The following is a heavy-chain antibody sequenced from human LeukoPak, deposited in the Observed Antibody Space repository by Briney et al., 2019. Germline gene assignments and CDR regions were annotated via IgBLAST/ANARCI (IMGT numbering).Heavy chain of an antibody. J-gene: IGHJ3*02. CDR3: AKPEIQLWLSSAFDI. D-gene: IGHD5-18*01. CDR2: ISGSGGST. CDR1: GFTFSSYA. Sequence: GGSLRFSCAASGFTFSSYAMSWVRQAPGKGLEWVSAISGSGGSTYYADSVKGRFTISRDNSKNTLYLQMNSLRAEDTAVYYCAKPEIQLWLSSAFDIWGQGTMVTVSS. V-gene: IGHV3-23*01.